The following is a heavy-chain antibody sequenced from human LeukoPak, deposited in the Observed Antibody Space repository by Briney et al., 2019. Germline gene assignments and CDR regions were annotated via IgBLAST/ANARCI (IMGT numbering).Heavy chain of an antibody. CDR2: INHSGST. CDR3: ARAIRDYDFRSGYFSKHFDY. J-gene: IGHJ4*02. Sequence: SETLSLTCAVYGGSFSGYYWSWIRQPPGKGLEWIGEINHSGSTNYSPSLKSRVTISVDTSKNQFSLKLSSVTAADTAVYYCARAIRDYDFRSGYFSKHFDYWGQGTLVTVSS. D-gene: IGHD3-3*01. CDR1: GGSFSGYY. V-gene: IGHV4-34*01.